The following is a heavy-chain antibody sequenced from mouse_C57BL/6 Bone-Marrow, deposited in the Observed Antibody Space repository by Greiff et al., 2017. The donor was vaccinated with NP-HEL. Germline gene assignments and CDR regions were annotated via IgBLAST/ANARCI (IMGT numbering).Heavy chain of an antibody. Sequence: QVQLKESGPGLVQPSQSLSITCTVSGFSLTSYGVHWVRQSPGKGLEWLGVIWRGGSTDYTAAFMSRLSITKDNSKSQVFFKMNSLQADDTAIYYCAKEGIYYGNWYFDVWGTGTTVTVSS. CDR2: IWRGGST. CDR1: GFSLTSYG. D-gene: IGHD2-1*01. CDR3: AKEGIYYGNWYFDV. J-gene: IGHJ1*03. V-gene: IGHV2-5*01.